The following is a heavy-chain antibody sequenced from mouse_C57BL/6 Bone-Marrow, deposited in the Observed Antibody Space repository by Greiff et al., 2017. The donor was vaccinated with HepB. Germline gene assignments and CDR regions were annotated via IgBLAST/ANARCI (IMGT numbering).Heavy chain of an antibody. V-gene: IGHV5-6*02. CDR2: ISSGGSYT. J-gene: IGHJ4*01. D-gene: IGHD1-1*01. Sequence: EVKLVESGGDLVKPGGSLKLSCAASGSTFSSYGMSWVRQTPDKRLEWVATISSGGSYTYYPDSVKGRFTISRDNAKNTLYLQMSSLKSEDTAMYYCARRSITTVVALYYAMDYWGQGTSVTVSS. CDR3: ARRSITTVVALYYAMDY. CDR1: GSTFSSYG.